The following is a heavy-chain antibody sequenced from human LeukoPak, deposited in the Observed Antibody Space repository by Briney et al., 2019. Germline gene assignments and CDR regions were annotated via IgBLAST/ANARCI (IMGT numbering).Heavy chain of an antibody. D-gene: IGHD3-22*01. V-gene: IGHV4-34*01. Sequence: PSETLSLTCAVYGGSFSGYYWSWIRQPPGKGLEWIGEINHSGSTNYNPSLKSRVTISVDTSKNQFSLKLSSVTAADTAVYYCASVVNYYDSTGNWFDPWGQGTLVTVSS. J-gene: IGHJ5*02. CDR2: INHSGST. CDR1: GGSFSGYY. CDR3: ASVVNYYDSTGNWFDP.